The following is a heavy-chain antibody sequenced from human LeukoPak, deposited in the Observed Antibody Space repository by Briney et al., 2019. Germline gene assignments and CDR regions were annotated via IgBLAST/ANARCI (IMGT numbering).Heavy chain of an antibody. CDR1: GGSISSYY. D-gene: IGHD3-10*01. J-gene: IGHJ4*02. CDR3: AREEYYYGSGSYYTY. CDR2: ICTSGST. V-gene: IGHV4-4*07. Sequence: PSETLSLTCTVSGGSISSYYWSWIRQPAGKGLEWIGRICTSGSTNYNPSLKSRVTMSVDTSKNQFSLKLSSVTAADTAVYYCAREEYYYGSGSYYTYWGQGTLVTVSS.